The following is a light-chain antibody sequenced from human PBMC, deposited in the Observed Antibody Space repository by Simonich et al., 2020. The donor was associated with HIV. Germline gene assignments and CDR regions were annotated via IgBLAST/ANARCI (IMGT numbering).Light chain of an antibody. V-gene: IGLV2-23*01. CDR2: EGA. CDR1: SEGVGSYNL. CDR3: CSYAGVNTVI. Sequence: QSALTQPASVSGSPGQSITISCTGTSEGVGSYNLVSWYQQHPGKAPKLSIYEGAKRPSGVSNRFSGSKSGNTASLTISGLQAEDEADYFCCSYAGVNTVIFGGGTKLTVL. J-gene: IGLJ2*01.